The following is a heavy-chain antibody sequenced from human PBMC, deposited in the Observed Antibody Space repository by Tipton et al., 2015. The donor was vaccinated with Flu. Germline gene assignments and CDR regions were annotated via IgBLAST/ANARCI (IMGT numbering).Heavy chain of an antibody. V-gene: IGHV1-46*01. D-gene: IGHD3-22*01. Sequence: QLVQSGAEVKKPGASVKVSCKASGYTFSSYYMHWVRQAPGQGLEWMGMINPSGGSTNYAQKFQGRVTMTRDTSTSTVYMELSSLRSEDTAVYYCASSYYFDSSGYDYWGQGTLVTVSS. CDR2: INPSGGST. CDR3: ASSYYFDSSGYDY. J-gene: IGHJ4*02. CDR1: GYTFSSYY.